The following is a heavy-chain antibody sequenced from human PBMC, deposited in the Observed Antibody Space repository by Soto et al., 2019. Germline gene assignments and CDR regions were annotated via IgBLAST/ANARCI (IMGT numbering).Heavy chain of an antibody. V-gene: IGHV3-30*18. CDR1: GLPLLSYG. CDR2: ISYDGSNQ. D-gene: IGHD1-26*01. CDR3: PKELGASGSYYGY. J-gene: IGHJ4*02. Sequence: GGSLRLSWAASGLPLLSYGMHWVRQAPGKGLEWVAVISYDGSNQYYADSVKGRFTISRDNSKNTLYLQMNSLRAEDTAVYYWPKELGASGSYYGYCGQ.